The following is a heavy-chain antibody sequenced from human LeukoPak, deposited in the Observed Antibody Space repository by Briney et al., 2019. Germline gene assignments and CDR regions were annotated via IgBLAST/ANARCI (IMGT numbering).Heavy chain of an antibody. CDR3: GGLAVFDY. CDR1: GFTFSNYD. J-gene: IGHJ4*02. D-gene: IGHD2-15*01. Sequence: GGSLRLSCAASGFTFSNYDMHWARQAPGKGLEWVTFIRSDGSDKYYADSVKGRFTISRDNSRNTLYLQMNSLRPEDTAVYYCGGLAVFDYWGQGTLFTVSS. CDR2: IRSDGSDK. V-gene: IGHV3-30*02.